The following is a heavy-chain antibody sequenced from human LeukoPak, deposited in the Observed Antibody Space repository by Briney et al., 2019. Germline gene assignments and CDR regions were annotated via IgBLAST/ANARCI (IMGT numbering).Heavy chain of an antibody. CDR1: GGSLSGYY. Sequence: SETLSLTCAVYGGSLSGYYWTWIRQPPGKGLEWIGEIKQSERTNYNPSLKSRVTISVDKSKNQFSLKLSSVTAADTAVYYCARLKLTDNWFDPWGQGTLVTVSS. J-gene: IGHJ5*02. CDR2: IKQSERT. V-gene: IGHV4-34*01. D-gene: IGHD5-24*01. CDR3: ARLKLTDNWFDP.